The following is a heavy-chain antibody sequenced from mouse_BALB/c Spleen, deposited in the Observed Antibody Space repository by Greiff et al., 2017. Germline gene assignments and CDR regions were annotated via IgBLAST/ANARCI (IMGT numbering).Heavy chain of an antibody. D-gene: IGHD2-1*01. CDR1: GFTFTDYY. Sequence: EVQRVESGGGLVQPGGSLRLSCATSGFTFTDYYMSWVRQPPGKALEWLGFIRNKANGYTTEYSASVKGRFTISRDNSQSILYLQMNTLRAEDSATYYCARAYGNYGAMDYWGQGTSVTVSS. CDR3: ARAYGNYGAMDY. J-gene: IGHJ4*01. V-gene: IGHV7-3*02. CDR2: IRNKANGYTT.